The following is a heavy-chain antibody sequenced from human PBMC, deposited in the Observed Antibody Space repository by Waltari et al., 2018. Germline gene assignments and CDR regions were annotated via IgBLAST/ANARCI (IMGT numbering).Heavy chain of an antibody. D-gene: IGHD1-1*01. J-gene: IGHJ3*01. Sequence: QLQLQESGPGLVKPSETLSLTCSVSGVSITSNRHYWGWIRHPPGQGLEWIGTMSYTGATYSIPTLGRRVTVSRDTAKNQLSLKLVSVTAADTAVYYCATYIGASVGTAAFDVWGQGTMVAVSS. V-gene: IGHV4-39*01. CDR1: GVSITSNRHY. CDR2: MSYTGAT. CDR3: ATYIGASVGTAAFDV.